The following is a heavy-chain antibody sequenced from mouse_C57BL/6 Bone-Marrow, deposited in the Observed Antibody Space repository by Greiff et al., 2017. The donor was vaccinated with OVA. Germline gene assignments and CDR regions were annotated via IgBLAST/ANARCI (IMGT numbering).Heavy chain of an antibody. CDR3: AREGVYYDYGVY. V-gene: IGHV3-6*01. Sequence: VQLQQSGPGLVKPSQSLSLTCSVTGYSITSGYYWNWIRQFPGNKLEWMGYISYDGSNNYNPSLKNRISITRDTSKNQFFLKLNSVTTEDTATYYCAREGVYYDYGVYWGQGTLVTVSA. J-gene: IGHJ3*01. CDR2: ISYDGSN. D-gene: IGHD2-4*01. CDR1: GYSITSGYY.